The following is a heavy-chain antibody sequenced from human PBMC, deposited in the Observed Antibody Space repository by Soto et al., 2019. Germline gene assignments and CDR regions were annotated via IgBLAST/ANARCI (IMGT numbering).Heavy chain of an antibody. V-gene: IGHV1-18*01. D-gene: IGHD3-22*01. CDR2: ISAYNGNT. J-gene: IGHJ4*02. Sequence: ASVKVSCKASGYTFTSYGISWVRQAPGQGLEWMGWISAYNGNTNYAQKLQGRVTMTTDTSTSTAYMELRSLRPDDTAVYYCARDPPRPYYYDSSGYYQLFDYWGQGTLVTVSS. CDR1: GYTFTSYG. CDR3: ARDPPRPYYYDSSGYYQLFDY.